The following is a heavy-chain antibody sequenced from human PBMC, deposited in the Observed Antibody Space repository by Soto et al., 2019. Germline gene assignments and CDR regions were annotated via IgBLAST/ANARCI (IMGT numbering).Heavy chain of an antibody. Sequence: PSETLSLTCTVSGGSISSYYWSWIRQPPGKGLEWIGYIYYSGSTNYNPSLKSRVTISVDTSKNQFSLKLSSVTAADTAVYYCARGYYYDNWGQGTLVTVPS. D-gene: IGHD1-20*01. J-gene: IGHJ4*02. CDR1: GGSISSYY. V-gene: IGHV4-59*01. CDR2: IYYSGST. CDR3: ARGYYYDN.